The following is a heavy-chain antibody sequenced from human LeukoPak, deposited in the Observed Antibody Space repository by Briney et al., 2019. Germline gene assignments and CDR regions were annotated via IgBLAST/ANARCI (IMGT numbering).Heavy chain of an antibody. Sequence: GGSLRLSCAASGFTFSNAWMSWVRQAPGKGLEWAGSIKSKTDGGTTDYAAPVKGRFTISRDDSKNTLYLQMNSLKTEDTAVYYCTTVWIWLQSDAFDIWGQGTMVTVSS. CDR3: TTVWIWLQSDAFDI. D-gene: IGHD5-24*01. V-gene: IGHV3-15*01. J-gene: IGHJ3*02. CDR1: GFTFSNAW. CDR2: IKSKTDGGTT.